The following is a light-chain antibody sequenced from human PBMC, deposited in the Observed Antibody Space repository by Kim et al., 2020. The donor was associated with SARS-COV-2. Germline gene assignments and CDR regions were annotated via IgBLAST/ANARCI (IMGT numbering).Light chain of an antibody. CDR1: QNSSSH. CDR3: QQSYITPFT. V-gene: IGKV1-39*01. J-gene: IGKJ3*01. Sequence: ASVGDRVTNTCRTTQNSSSHLNWYQQKPGRAPKLLISAASTLQGGVPSRFSGSGSETDFTLTISSLQPEDFATYFCQQSYITPFTFGPGTKVDIK. CDR2: AAS.